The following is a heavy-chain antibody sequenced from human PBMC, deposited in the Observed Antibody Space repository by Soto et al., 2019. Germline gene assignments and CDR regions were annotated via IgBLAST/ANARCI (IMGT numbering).Heavy chain of an antibody. CDR3: ASATVTNYFDY. V-gene: IGHV3-30-3*01. D-gene: IGHD4-17*01. Sequence: GESLKISCAASGFTFSSYAMHWVRQAPGKGLEWVAVISYDGSNKYYADSVKGRFTISRDNSKNTLYLQMNSLRAEDTAVYYCASATVTNYFDYWGQGTLVTVSS. CDR1: GFTFSSYA. CDR2: ISYDGSNK. J-gene: IGHJ4*02.